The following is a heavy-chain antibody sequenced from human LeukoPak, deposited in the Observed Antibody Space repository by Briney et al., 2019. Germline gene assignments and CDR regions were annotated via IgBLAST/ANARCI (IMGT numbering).Heavy chain of an antibody. Sequence: PSETLSLTCAVYGGSFSGYYWSWLRQPPGKGLEWIGEINHGGSTNDNPSLKSRVTISVDTSKNQFSLKLSSVTAADTAVYYCARGSLNSSPRFGSSGRFGYWGPGTLVTVSS. CDR1: GGSFSGYY. CDR2: INHGGST. CDR3: ARGSLNSSPRFGSSGRFGY. D-gene: IGHD3-10*01. J-gene: IGHJ4*02. V-gene: IGHV4-34*01.